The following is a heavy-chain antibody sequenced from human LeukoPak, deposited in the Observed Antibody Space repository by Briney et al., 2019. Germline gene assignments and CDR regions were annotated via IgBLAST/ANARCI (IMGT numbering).Heavy chain of an antibody. J-gene: IGHJ4*02. CDR2: NNPSGGST. V-gene: IGHV1-46*01. CDR1: GHTFTSYY. Sequence: ASVKVSCKASGHTFTSYYMHWVRQAPGQGLEGMGINNPSGGSTSYAQKFQGRVTLTRDMSRSTVYRALSSLRSEDTAVYYCARGGRDGYSAPGLDYCGQGTLVTVSS. CDR3: ARGGRDGYSAPGLDY. D-gene: IGHD5-24*01.